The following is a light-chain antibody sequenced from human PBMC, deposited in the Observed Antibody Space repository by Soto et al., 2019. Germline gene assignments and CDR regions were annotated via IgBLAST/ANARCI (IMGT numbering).Light chain of an antibody. CDR3: SSYTSSSTYV. V-gene: IGLV2-14*01. Sequence: QSVLTQPASVSGSPGQSITISCTGTSSDVGGYNYVSWSQQHPGKAPQLMIYEVSKRPSGVSNRFSGSKSGNTASLTISGLQAEDEADYYCSSYTSSSTYVFGNGTKVTVL. CDR2: EVS. CDR1: SSDVGGYNY. J-gene: IGLJ1*01.